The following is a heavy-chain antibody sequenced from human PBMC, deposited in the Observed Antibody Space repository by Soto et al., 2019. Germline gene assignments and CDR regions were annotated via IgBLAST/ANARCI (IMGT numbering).Heavy chain of an antibody. V-gene: IGHV1-8*01. J-gene: IGHJ5*02. CDR1: GYTFTSYD. CDR3: ARERSAAGTGWFDP. Sequence: QVQLVQSGAEVKKPGASVKVSCKASGYTFTSYDINWVRQATGQGLEWMGWMNPNSGNTGYAQKFQGRVTMTRNTSISTAYMELSSLRSEDTAGYYCARERSAAGTGWFDPWGQATLVTVSS. D-gene: IGHD6-13*01. CDR2: MNPNSGNT.